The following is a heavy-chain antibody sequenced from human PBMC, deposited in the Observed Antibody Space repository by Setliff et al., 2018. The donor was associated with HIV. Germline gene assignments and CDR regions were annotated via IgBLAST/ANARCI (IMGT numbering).Heavy chain of an antibody. V-gene: IGHV4-38-2*02. J-gene: IGHJ4*02. CDR3: ARVGWDYYDGSGFGEFDS. Sequence: SETLSLTCTVSGYSISSGYYWGWIRQPPGKGQEWIGSIYYSGRTYYNPSLKSRVTISVDTTKNQFSLKLSSVTAADTAVYYCARVGWDYYDGSGFGEFDSWGQGTLVTVSS. CDR1: GYSISSGYY. CDR2: IYYSGRT. D-gene: IGHD3-22*01.